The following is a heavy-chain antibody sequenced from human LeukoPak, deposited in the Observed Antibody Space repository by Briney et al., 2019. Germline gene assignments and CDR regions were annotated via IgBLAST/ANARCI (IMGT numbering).Heavy chain of an antibody. V-gene: IGHV3-30*18. D-gene: IGHD2-2*01. J-gene: IGHJ4*02. Sequence: GGSLRLSCAASGFTFSSYGMHWVRQAPGKGLEWVAVISYDGSNKYYADSVKGRFTISRDNSKNTLYLQMNSLRAEDTAVYYCAKAVSSSWHYYFDYWGQGTLVTVSS. CDR3: AKAVSSSWHYYFDY. CDR2: ISYDGSNK. CDR1: GFTFSSYG.